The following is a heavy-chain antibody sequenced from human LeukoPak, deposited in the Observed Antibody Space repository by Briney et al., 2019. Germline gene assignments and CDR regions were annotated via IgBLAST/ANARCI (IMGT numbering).Heavy chain of an antibody. J-gene: IGHJ4*02. D-gene: IGHD3-3*01. Sequence: GGSLRLSCAASGFTFSSYAMSWVRQAPGKGLEWVSAISGSDGSTYYADSVKGRFTISRDNSKNTLYLQMNSLRAEDTAVYYCAKDLYGAYYDFWSGYSPVDYWGQGTLVTVSS. CDR2: ISGSDGST. CDR3: AKDLYGAYYDFWSGYSPVDY. V-gene: IGHV3-23*01. CDR1: GFTFSSYA.